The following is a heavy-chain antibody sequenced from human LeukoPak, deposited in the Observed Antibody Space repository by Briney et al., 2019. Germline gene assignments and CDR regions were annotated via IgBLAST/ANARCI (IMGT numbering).Heavy chain of an antibody. D-gene: IGHD2-21*02. Sequence: ASVKVSCKASGGTFSSYAISWVRQAPGQGLEWMGRIIPILGIANYAQKFQGRVTITADKSTSTAYMELSGLRSEDTAVYYCARDNGGNSGYFGAFDIWGQGTMVTVSS. CDR1: GGTFSSYA. J-gene: IGHJ3*02. V-gene: IGHV1-69*04. CDR2: IIPILGIA. CDR3: ARDNGGNSGYFGAFDI.